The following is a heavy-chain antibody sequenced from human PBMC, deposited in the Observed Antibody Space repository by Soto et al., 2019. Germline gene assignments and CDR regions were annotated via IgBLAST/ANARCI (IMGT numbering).Heavy chain of an antibody. CDR1: GGTFSSYA. D-gene: IGHD3-22*01. V-gene: IGHV1-69*13. CDR3: ARGAPQEYYYDSSGFDY. Sequence: SVKVSCKASGGTFSSYAISWVRQAPGQGLEWMGGIIPIFGTANYAQKFQGRVTITADESTSTAYMELSSLRSEDTAVYYCARGAPQEYYYDSSGFDYWGQGTLVTVSS. CDR2: IIPIFGTA. J-gene: IGHJ4*02.